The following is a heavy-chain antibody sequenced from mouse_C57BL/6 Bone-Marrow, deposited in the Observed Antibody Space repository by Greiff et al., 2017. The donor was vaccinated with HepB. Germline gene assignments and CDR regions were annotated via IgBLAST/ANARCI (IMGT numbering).Heavy chain of an antibody. J-gene: IGHJ3*01. V-gene: IGHV5-4*01. CDR2: ISDGGSYT. CDR1: GFTFSSYA. CDR3: ATLPY. Sequence: EVQLVESGGGLVKPGGSLKLSCAASGFTFSSYAMSWVRQTPEKRLEWVATISDGGSYTYYPDNVKGRFTISRDNAKNNLYLQMSHLKSEDTAMYYCATLPYWGKGTMVTVSA.